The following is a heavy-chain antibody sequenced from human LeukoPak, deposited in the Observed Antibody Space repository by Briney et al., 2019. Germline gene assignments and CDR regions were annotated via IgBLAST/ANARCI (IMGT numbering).Heavy chain of an antibody. V-gene: IGHV3-64*01. CDR1: GFTFSSYA. D-gene: IGHD2-2*01. CDR2: ISSNGGST. CDR3: ARDGHQLLSTDY. J-gene: IGHJ4*02. Sequence: PGGSLRLSCAASGFTFSSYAMHWVRQAPGKGLEYVSAISSNGGSTYYANSVKGRFTISRDNSKNTLYLQMGSLRAEDMAVYYCARDGHQLLSTDYWGQGTLVTVSS.